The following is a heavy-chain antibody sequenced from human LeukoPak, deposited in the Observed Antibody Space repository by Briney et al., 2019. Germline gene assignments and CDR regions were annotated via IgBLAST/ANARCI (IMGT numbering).Heavy chain of an antibody. CDR1: GYSFTSYW. D-gene: IGHD6-6*01. Sequence: GESLKISCKGSGYSFTSYWIGWVRQMPGKGLEWMGIIYPGDSDTRYSPSFQGQVTISADKSISTAYLQWSSLKASDTAMYYCARLPYSSSSQDYYYYMDVWGKGTTVTVSS. V-gene: IGHV5-51*01. J-gene: IGHJ6*03. CDR3: ARLPYSSSSQDYYYYMDV. CDR2: IYPGDSDT.